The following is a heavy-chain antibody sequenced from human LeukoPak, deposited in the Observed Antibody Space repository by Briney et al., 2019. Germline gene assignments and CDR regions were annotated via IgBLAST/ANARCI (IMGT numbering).Heavy chain of an antibody. Sequence: SETLSLTCTVSGGSISSSSYYWGWIRQPPGKGLEWIGSIYYSGSTYYNPSLKSRVTISVDTSKNQFPLKLSSVTAADTAVYYCARQIYDFWSGYFSDWGQGTLVTVSS. CDR2: IYYSGST. CDR1: GGSISSSSYY. V-gene: IGHV4-39*01. J-gene: IGHJ4*02. D-gene: IGHD3-3*01. CDR3: ARQIYDFWSGYFSD.